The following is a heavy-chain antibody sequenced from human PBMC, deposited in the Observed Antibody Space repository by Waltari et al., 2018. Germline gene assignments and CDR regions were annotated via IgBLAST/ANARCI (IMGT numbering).Heavy chain of an antibody. J-gene: IGHJ4*02. V-gene: IGHV1-69*05. CDR2: IISIFGTA. Sequence: QVQLVQSGAEVKKPGSSVKVSCKASGGTFSSYAISGVRQAPGQGLEWMVWIISIFGTANHAQKLQGRCTITTTEATSTSDMELISLRSEDTAVYYCARVSDSSSWYYFDYWGQGTLVTVSS. CDR1: GGTFSSYA. D-gene: IGHD6-13*01. CDR3: ARVSDSSSWYYFDY.